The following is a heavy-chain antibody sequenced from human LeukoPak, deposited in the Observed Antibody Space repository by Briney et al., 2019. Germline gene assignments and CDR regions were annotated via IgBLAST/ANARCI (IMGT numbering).Heavy chain of an antibody. J-gene: IGHJ4*02. D-gene: IGHD3-10*01. CDR1: GGPFSGYL. V-gene: IGHV4-34*01. Sequence: SETLSLTCAVSGGPFSGYLWSWIRQSSGKGLEWIGEIHNSGTTNYNPSLNSRVTISEDTSKNQFYLNLSSVTAADTAVYYCARRYYYNLGSFPFDFWGQGTLVTVSS. CDR2: IHNSGTT. CDR3: ARRYYYNLGSFPFDF.